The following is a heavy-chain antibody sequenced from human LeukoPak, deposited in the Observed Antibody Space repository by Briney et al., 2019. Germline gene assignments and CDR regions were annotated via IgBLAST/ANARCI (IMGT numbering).Heavy chain of an antibody. Sequence: AASVKVSCKASGYTFTGYYMHWVRQAPGQGLEWMGWINPNSGGTNYAQKFQGRVTMTRDTSISTAYMELSRLRSDDTAVYYCARDSVITIFGVVSPRGWFDPWGQGTLVTVSS. D-gene: IGHD3-3*01. CDR1: GYTFTGYY. CDR2: INPNSGGT. J-gene: IGHJ5*02. CDR3: ARDSVITIFGVVSPRGWFDP. V-gene: IGHV1-2*02.